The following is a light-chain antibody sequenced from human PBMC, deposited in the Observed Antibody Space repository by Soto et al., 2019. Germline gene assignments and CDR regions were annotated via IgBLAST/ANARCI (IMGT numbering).Light chain of an antibody. V-gene: IGLV2-14*01. CDR1: SXDVGGYNY. J-gene: IGLJ2*01. CDR3: SSYTSSSTVV. Sequence: QSVLAQPASVSGSPGQSITISCTGTSXDVGGYNYVSWYQQHPGKAPKPVIYEVSNRPSGVSNRFSGSKSGNTASLTISGLQAEDEADYYCSSYTSSSTVVFGGGTKVTVL. CDR2: EVS.